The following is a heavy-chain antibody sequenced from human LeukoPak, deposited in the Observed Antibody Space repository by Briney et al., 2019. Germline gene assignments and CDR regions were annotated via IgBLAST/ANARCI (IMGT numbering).Heavy chain of an antibody. CDR1: GFTFSSYG. D-gene: IGHD2-2*02. V-gene: IGHV3-30*18. J-gene: IGHJ6*02. CDR2: ISYDGSNK. Sequence: PGGSLRLSCAASGFTFSSYGMHWVRQAPGKGLEWVAVISYDGSNKYYADSVKGRFTISRDNSKNTPYLQMNSLRAEDTAVYYCAKEAVVAPAAISYYYYGMDVWGQGATVTVSS. CDR3: AKEAVVAPAAISYYYYGMDV.